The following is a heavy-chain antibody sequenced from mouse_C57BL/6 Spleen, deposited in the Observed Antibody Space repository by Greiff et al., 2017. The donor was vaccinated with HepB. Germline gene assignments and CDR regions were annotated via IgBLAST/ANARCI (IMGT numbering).Heavy chain of an antibody. CDR3: AREGVYDYDGVYFDY. D-gene: IGHD2-4*01. V-gene: IGHV3-6*01. CDR1: GYSITSGYY. Sequence: EVQLQESGPGLVKPSQSLSLTCSVTGYSITSGYYWNWIRQFPGNKLEWMGYISYDGSNNYNPSLKNRISITRDTSKNQFFLKLNSVTTEDTATYYCAREGVYDYDGVYFDYWGQGTTLTVSS. J-gene: IGHJ2*01. CDR2: ISYDGSN.